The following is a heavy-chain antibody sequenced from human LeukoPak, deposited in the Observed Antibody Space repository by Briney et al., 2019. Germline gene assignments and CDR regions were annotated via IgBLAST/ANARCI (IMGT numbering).Heavy chain of an antibody. Sequence: PGGSLRLSCAASGFTVSSNYMSWVRQAPGKGLEWVSVIYSGGSTYYADSVKGRFTISRDNSKNTLYLQMNSLRAEDTAVYYCAREMGYDSSGPFDYWGQGTLVTVSS. D-gene: IGHD3-22*01. J-gene: IGHJ4*02. CDR3: AREMGYDSSGPFDY. V-gene: IGHV3-66*02. CDR1: GFTVSSNY. CDR2: IYSGGST.